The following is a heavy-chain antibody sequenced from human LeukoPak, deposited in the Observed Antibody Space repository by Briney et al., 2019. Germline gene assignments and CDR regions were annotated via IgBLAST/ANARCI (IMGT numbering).Heavy chain of an antibody. Sequence: PGGSLRLSCTASGFTFSSYAMSWVRQAPGKGLEWVSAISGSGGSTYYADSVKGRFTISRDNSKNTLYLQMNSLRAEDTAVYYCAKDEYSSSWSYYYYMDVWGKGTTVTVSS. J-gene: IGHJ6*03. V-gene: IGHV3-23*01. CDR1: GFTFSSYA. CDR3: AKDEYSSSWSYYYYMDV. CDR2: ISGSGGST. D-gene: IGHD6-13*01.